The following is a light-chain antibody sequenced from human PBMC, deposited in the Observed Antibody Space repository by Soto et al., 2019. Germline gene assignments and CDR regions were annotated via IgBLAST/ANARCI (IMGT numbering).Light chain of an antibody. J-gene: IGKJ1*01. V-gene: IGKV1-27*01. CDR2: EAS. Sequence: DFQMTQSPSSLSASVGDRITITCRASQDISDHLAWYQHKPGKVPKLLINEASTLQSGVPSRFSGGGSGTDFTLTISSLQPEDVATYYCQKYNRTPRTFGQGTKVELK. CDR1: QDISDH. CDR3: QKYNRTPRT.